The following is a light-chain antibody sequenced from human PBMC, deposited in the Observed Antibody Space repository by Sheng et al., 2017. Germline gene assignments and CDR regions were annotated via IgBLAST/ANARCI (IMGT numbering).Light chain of an antibody. CDR3: QSYDNSLSSSPV. Sequence: QSVLTQPPSVSGAPGQRVTISCTGGSSNIGANYDVQWYQVLPNTAPKLLIFANTNRRSGVPDRFSASTSATSASLAINGLQPEDEAEYYCQSYDNSLSSSPVFGTGTKVTVL. CDR2: ANT. V-gene: IGLV1-40*01. CDR1: SSNIGANYD. J-gene: IGLJ1*01.